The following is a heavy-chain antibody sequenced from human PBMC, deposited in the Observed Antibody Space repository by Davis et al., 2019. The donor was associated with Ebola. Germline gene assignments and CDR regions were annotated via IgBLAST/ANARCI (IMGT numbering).Heavy chain of an antibody. V-gene: IGHV4-34*01. J-gene: IGHJ4*02. Sequence: SETLSLTCAVYGGSFSGYYWSWIRQPPGKGLEWIGEINHSGSTNYNPSLKSRVTISVDTSKNQFSLKLSSVTAADTAVYYCARLFIVATNFDYWGQGTLVTVSS. CDR2: INHSGST. CDR1: GGSFSGYY. D-gene: IGHD5-12*01. CDR3: ARLFIVATNFDY.